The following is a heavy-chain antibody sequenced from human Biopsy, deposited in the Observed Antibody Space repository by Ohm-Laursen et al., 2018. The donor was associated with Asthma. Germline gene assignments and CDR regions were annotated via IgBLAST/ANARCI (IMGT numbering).Heavy chain of an antibody. CDR1: GGSISSGAYY. CDR3: ARRGGVRRYFDY. J-gene: IGHJ4*02. V-gene: IGHV4-30-4*01. CDR2: IYYIGST. D-gene: IGHD3-16*01. Sequence: SETLSLTRTVSGGSISSGAYYWSWVRQPPGKGLEWIGYIYYIGSTYYNPSLKSRAAISLDTSKNQFSLKLSSVAAADTAVYFCARRGGVRRYFDYWGQGTLVTVSS.